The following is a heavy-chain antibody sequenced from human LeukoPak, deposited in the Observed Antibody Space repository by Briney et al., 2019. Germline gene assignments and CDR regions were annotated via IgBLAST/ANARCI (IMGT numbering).Heavy chain of an antibody. D-gene: IGHD1-26*01. V-gene: IGHV3-30*02. CDR2: IRYDGSNK. J-gene: IGHJ3*02. Sequence: PGGSLRLSCAASGFTFSSFGMHWVRQAPGKGLEWVAFIRYDGSNKYYADSVKGRFTISRDISKNTLYLQMHTLRAEDTAIYYCAKDREYSGTYPDALDIWGQGTMVTVS. CDR1: GFTFSSFG. CDR3: AKDREYSGTYPDALDI.